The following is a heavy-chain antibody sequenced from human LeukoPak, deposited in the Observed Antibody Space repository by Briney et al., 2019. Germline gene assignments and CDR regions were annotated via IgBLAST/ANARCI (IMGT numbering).Heavy chain of an antibody. Sequence: SETLSLTCAVYGRSSSGYYWSWIRQPPGKGLEWIGEINHSGSTNYNPSLKSRVTISVDTSKNQFSLKLSSVTAADTAVYYCARGNTVTRYWGQGTLVTVSS. CDR2: INHSGST. J-gene: IGHJ4*02. V-gene: IGHV4-34*01. D-gene: IGHD4-17*01. CDR3: ARGNTVTRY. CDR1: GRSSSGYY.